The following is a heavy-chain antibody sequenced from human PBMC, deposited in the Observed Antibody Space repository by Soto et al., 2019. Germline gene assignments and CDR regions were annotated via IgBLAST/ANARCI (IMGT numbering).Heavy chain of an antibody. CDR2: INAANGDT. D-gene: IGHD1-1*01. CDR1: GYTFTSYG. Sequence: QVQLVQSGTEVKKPGASVKVSCKASGYTFTSYGIHWVRQAPGQRLEWMGWINAANGDTKYSPKFQGRVTITRDTSASTAYMRLSSLRSEDTAVYYCVRRHVSETGIDWFHPWGQGPMVTVSS. CDR3: VRRHVSETGIDWFHP. J-gene: IGHJ5*02. V-gene: IGHV1-3*01.